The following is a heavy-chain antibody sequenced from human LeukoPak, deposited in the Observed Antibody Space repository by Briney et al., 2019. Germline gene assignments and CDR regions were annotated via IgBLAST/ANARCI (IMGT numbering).Heavy chain of an antibody. Sequence: SETLSLTCTVSDGSITSSGYYWVWIRQPTGKGLEWIGNVYSNGNIHYNPSLKSRVTISVDASKNQFSLKLGSVTAADTAMYYCARSQQLVPLGYWGQGALVTVSS. CDR1: DGSITSSGYY. J-gene: IGHJ4*02. V-gene: IGHV4-39*01. CDR3: ARSQQLVPLGY. D-gene: IGHD6-13*01. CDR2: VYSNGNI.